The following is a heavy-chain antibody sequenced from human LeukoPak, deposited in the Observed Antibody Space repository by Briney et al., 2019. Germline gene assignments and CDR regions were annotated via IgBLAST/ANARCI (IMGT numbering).Heavy chain of an antibody. CDR3: ARDPRFGYCSSTSCNN. D-gene: IGHD2-2*03. V-gene: IGHV4-39*02. J-gene: IGHJ4*02. CDR2: IYYSGNT. CDR1: GGSISSSSHY. Sequence: SETLSLTCTVSGGSISSSSHYWGWIRQPPGKGLEWIGSIYYSGNTYYNASLKSRVTISVDTSENQFSLKLSSVTAADTAVYYCARDPRFGYCSSTSCNNWGQGTLVTVSS.